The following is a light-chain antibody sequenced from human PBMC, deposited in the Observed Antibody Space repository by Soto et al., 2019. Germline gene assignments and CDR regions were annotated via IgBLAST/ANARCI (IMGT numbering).Light chain of an antibody. CDR3: QQSYSTHIT. CDR1: QSISSY. J-gene: IGKJ5*01. Sequence: DIQMPQSPSSLSASVGDRVTITCRASQSISSYLNWYQQKPGKAPKLLIYAASSLQSGVPSRFSGSGSGTDFTLTISSLQPEDFATYYCQQSYSTHITFGQGTPLEIK. V-gene: IGKV1-39*01. CDR2: AAS.